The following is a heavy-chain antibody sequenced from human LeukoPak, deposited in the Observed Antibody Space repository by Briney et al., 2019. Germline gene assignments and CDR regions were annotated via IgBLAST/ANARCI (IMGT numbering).Heavy chain of an antibody. CDR3: TRRQYHFDY. CDR1: GFTFGDYA. V-gene: IGHV3-49*04. CDR2: IRSKAYGGTT. J-gene: IGHJ4*02. D-gene: IGHD2-2*01. Sequence: GGSLRLSCTGSGFTFGDYAMSWVRQAPGKGLEWVGFIRSKAYGGTTEYAASVKGRFTISREDSKSIAYLLMNSLKTEDTAVYYCTRRQYHFDYWGQGTLVAVSS.